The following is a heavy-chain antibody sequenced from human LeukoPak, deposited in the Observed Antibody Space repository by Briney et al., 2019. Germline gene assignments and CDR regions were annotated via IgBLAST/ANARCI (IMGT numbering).Heavy chain of an antibody. V-gene: IGHV4-39*01. J-gene: IGHJ4*02. CDR3: ARQLAAAGHFDY. CDR2: IYYSGSP. D-gene: IGHD6-13*01. Sequence: PSETLSLTCTVSGGSISSSIYYWGWIRQPPGKGLEWIGRIYYSGSPYYNPSLKSRVTISVDTSKNQFSLKLSSVTAADTAVHYCARQLAAAGHFDYWGQGTLVTVSS. CDR1: GGSISSSIYY.